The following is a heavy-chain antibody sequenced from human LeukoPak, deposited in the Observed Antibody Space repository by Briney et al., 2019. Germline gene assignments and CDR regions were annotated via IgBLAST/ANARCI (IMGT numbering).Heavy chain of an antibody. CDR3: ARHLSPRRGSVKYYKPGRGIDP. CDR1: GVSFSNYY. V-gene: IGHV4-34*01. CDR2: INNSGTP. Sequence: SETLSLTCAVSGVSFSNYYWCWIRQSPGKGLEWIGEINNSGTPTYNTSLKSRATISVDVSTNQVSLNLRSVTAAHTAVYYCARHLSPRRGSVKYYKPGRGIDPWGQGTLVTVSP. D-gene: IGHD3-10*01. J-gene: IGHJ5*02.